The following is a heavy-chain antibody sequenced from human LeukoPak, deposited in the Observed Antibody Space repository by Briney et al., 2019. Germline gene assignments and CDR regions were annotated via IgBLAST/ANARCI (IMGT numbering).Heavy chain of an antibody. D-gene: IGHD3-22*01. Sequence: GGSLRLSCAASGFTFSSYWMSWVRQAPGKGLEWVANIKQDGSEKYYVDSVKGRFTISRDNAKNSLYLQMNSLRAEDTAVYYCASSSGYYLVYFDYWGQGTLVTVSS. CDR1: GFTFSSYW. CDR2: IKQDGSEK. CDR3: ASSSGYYLVYFDY. J-gene: IGHJ4*02. V-gene: IGHV3-7*01.